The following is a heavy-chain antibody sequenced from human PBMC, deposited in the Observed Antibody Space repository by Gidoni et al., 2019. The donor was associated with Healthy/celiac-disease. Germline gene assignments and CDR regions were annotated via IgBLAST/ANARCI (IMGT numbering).Heavy chain of an antibody. CDR3: ARDRGYAGGGHDY. J-gene: IGHJ4*02. Sequence: EVQLVESGGGLVQPGGYLILSCAAAEFTVSSNYMSWVRQAPGKGLEWVSVIYSGGSTYYADSVKGRFTISRDNSKNTLYLQMNSLRAEDTAVYYCARDRGYAGGGHDYWGQGTLVTVSS. V-gene: IGHV3-66*01. CDR2: IYSGGST. CDR1: EFTVSSNY. D-gene: IGHD5-12*01.